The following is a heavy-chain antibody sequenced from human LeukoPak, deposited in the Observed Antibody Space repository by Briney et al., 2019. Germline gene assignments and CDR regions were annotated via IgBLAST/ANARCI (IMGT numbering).Heavy chain of an antibody. V-gene: IGHV1-69*04. CDR3: ARGSDYGDYAVGY. CDR2: IIPILGIA. Sequence: SVKVSCKASGGTFSSYAISWVRQAPGQGLEWMGRIIPILGIANYAQKFQGRVTITADKSTSTAYMELSSLRSEDTAVYYCARGSDYGDYAVGYWGQGTLVTVSS. D-gene: IGHD4-17*01. CDR1: GGTFSSYA. J-gene: IGHJ4*02.